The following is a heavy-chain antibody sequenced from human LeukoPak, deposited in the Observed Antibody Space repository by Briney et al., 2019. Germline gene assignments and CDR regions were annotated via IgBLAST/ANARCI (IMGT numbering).Heavy chain of an antibody. CDR3: AKDRGIAAAGIDY. J-gene: IGHJ4*01. D-gene: IGHD6-13*01. Sequence: RGSLRLSCAASGFTFTSYAMHWVRQAPGKGLEWVAVISYDGSNKYYADSVKGRFTISRDNSKSTLYLQMGSLRAEDTAVYYCAKDRGIAAAGIDYWGHGTLVTVAS. V-gene: IGHV3-30*18. CDR2: ISYDGSNK. CDR1: GFTFTSYA.